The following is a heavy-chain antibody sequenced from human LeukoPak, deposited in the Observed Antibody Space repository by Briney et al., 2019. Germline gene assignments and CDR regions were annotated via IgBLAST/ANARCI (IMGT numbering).Heavy chain of an antibody. J-gene: IGHJ5*02. CDR2: IYYSGST. D-gene: IGHD2-2*01. CDR3: ARDLGYCSSSSCYAWFDP. CDR1: GGFISSYY. Sequence: SETLSLTCTVSGGFISSYYWSWIRQPPGKGLEWIGYIYYSGSTNYNPSLKSRVTISVDTSKNQLSLKLNSVTAADTAVYYCARDLGYCSSSSCYAWFDPWGQGTLVTVSS. V-gene: IGHV4-59*01.